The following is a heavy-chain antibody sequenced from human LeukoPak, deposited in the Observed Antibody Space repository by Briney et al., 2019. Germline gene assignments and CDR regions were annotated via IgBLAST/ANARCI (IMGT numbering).Heavy chain of an antibody. J-gene: IGHJ5*02. V-gene: IGHV3-23*01. CDR3: AKSGHYGSDSFYNWIDP. CDR1: GFTFNNYA. CDR2: ISSGGGA. D-gene: IGHD3-10*01. Sequence: PGGSLRLSCTASGFTFNNYAMSWVRQAPGKGLEWVSAISSGGGANYADSVKGRFTISRDNSKNTLYLQMNSLRAEDTAVYHCAKSGHYGSDSFYNWIDPWGQGTLVTVSS.